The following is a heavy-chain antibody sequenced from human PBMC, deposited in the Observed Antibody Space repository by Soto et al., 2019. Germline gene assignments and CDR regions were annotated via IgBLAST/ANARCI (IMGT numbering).Heavy chain of an antibody. CDR1: GYTFTGYY. CDR2: INPNSGGT. D-gene: IGHD3-22*01. Sequence: ASVKVSCKASGYTFTGYYMHWVRQAPGQGLEWMGWINPNSGGTNYAQKFQGRVTMTRDTSISTAYMELSRLRSDDTAVYYCARESGYPQGNYGMDVWGQGTTATVSS. CDR3: ARESGYPQGNYGMDV. V-gene: IGHV1-2*02. J-gene: IGHJ6*02.